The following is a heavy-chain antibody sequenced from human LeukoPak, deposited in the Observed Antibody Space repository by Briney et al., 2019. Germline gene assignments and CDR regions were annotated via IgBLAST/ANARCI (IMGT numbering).Heavy chain of an antibody. V-gene: IGHV4-31*03. J-gene: IGHJ5*02. Sequence: SETLSLTCTVSGGSISSGGYYWSWIRQHPGKGLEWIGYTYYSGSTYYNPSLKSRVTISVDTSKNQFSLKLSSVTAADTAVYYCASSCHSSTSCHNWFDPWGQGTLVTVSS. CDR3: ASSCHSSTSCHNWFDP. D-gene: IGHD2-2*01. CDR2: TYYSGST. CDR1: GGSISSGGYY.